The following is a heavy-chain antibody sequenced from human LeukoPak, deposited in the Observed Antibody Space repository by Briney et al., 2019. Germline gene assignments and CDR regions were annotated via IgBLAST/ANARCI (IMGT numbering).Heavy chain of an antibody. CDR3: TRDQNFYGSGRGFDP. J-gene: IGHJ5*02. CDR1: GFTFSGFW. D-gene: IGHD3-10*01. Sequence: GGSLRLSCAASGFTFSGFWMHWVRQAPGKGLVWVSCISFDGSDATYADSVKGRFTISRDNAKNSQYLQMNSLRAEDTAIYYCTRDQNFYGSGRGFDPWGQGTLVTVSS. V-gene: IGHV3-74*01. CDR2: ISFDGSDA.